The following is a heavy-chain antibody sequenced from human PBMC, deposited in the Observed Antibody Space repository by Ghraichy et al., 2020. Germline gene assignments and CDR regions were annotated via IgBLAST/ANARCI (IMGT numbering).Heavy chain of an antibody. J-gene: IGHJ4*02. CDR1: GFTFSNYG. CDR3: ATGRYCGGDCYSEFDY. Sequence: GGSLRLSCAASGFTFSNYGMHWVRQAPGKGLEWVAFIRYNGNNKYYADSVKGRFTISRDNSKNTLYLQMNSLRAEDTAVYYCATGRYCGGDCYSEFDYWGQGTLVTVSS. D-gene: IGHD2-21*02. CDR2: IRYNGNNK. V-gene: IGHV3-30*02.